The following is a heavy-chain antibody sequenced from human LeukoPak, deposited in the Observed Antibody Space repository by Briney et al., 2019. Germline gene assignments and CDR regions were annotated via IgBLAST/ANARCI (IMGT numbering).Heavy chain of an antibody. V-gene: IGHV1-3*01. J-gene: IGHJ6*02. D-gene: IGHD3-3*01. CDR2: INAGNGNT. CDR3: ASRITIFGVDPALYYYGMDV. Sequence: ASVKVSCKASGYTFTSYAMHWVRQAPGQRLEWMGWINAGNGNTKYSQKFQGRVTITADESTSTAYMELSSLRSEDTAVYYCASRITIFGVDPALYYYGMDVWGQGTTVTVSS. CDR1: GYTFTSYA.